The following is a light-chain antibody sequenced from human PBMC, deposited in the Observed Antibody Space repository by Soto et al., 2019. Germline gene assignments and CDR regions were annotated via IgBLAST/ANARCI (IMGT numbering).Light chain of an antibody. V-gene: IGKV3D-15*01. J-gene: IGKJ5*01. CDR2: ESS. CDR3: QQYNNWPPIT. CDR1: QNVANY. Sequence: EILMTQSPATLSVSPGERATLSCRASQNVANYLDWYQQKPGQAPRLLIYESSNRATGIAASFSGSGSGTEFTLTISSLKSEDFAVYYCQQYNNWPPITFGQGTRLEIK.